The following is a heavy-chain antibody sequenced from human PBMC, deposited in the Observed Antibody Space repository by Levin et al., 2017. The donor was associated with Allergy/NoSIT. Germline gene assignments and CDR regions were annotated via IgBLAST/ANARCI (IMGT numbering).Heavy chain of an antibody. Sequence: GESLKISCAASGFTFSSYWMSWVRQAPGKGLGWVANIKQDGSEIYYVDSVKGRFTISRDNAKNSLYLQMNSLRAEDTAVFYCARLITFIDGGNFDSWGQGTLVTVSS. CDR1: GFTFSSYW. J-gene: IGHJ4*02. CDR2: IKQDGSEI. D-gene: IGHD3-16*01. V-gene: IGHV3-7*04. CDR3: ARLITFIDGGNFDS.